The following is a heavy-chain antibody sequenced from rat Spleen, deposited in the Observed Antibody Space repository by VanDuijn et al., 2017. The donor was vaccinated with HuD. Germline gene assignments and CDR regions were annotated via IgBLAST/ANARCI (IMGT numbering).Heavy chain of an antibody. J-gene: IGHJ2*01. CDR1: GFSFTNYG. Sequence: EVQLVESGGGLVQPGRSLKLSCVASGFSFTNYGMAWVRQAPTKGLEWVATISNDGSSTYYRDSVKGRFIISRDNAKNSLYLQMDSLRSEDTATYYCARGYTLDYWGQGVMVTVSS. D-gene: IGHD1-11*01. CDR3: ARGYTLDY. CDR2: ISNDGSST. V-gene: IGHV5-29*01.